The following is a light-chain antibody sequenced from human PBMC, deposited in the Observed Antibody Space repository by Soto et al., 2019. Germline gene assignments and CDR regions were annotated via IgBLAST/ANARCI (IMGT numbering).Light chain of an antibody. CDR1: QSISGY. CDR3: QQSNSLPLT. V-gene: IGKV1-39*01. Sequence: DIQMTQSPSSLSASVGDRVTITCRASQSISGYLNWYQQKPGKAPKLLIYAASSLQSGVPSRFSGSGSGTDFTLTITNLQPEDFATYYCQQSNSLPLTFGGGTKVEIK. J-gene: IGKJ4*01. CDR2: AAS.